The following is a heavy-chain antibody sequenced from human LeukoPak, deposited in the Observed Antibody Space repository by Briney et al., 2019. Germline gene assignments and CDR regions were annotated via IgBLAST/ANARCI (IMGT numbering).Heavy chain of an antibody. CDR3: ARVWGSDAGY. V-gene: IGHV3-66*01. D-gene: IGHD3-16*01. CDR1: GFTVSSNY. Sequence: GGSLRLSCAASGFTVSSNYMSWVRQAPGKGLEWVSGIYSGGSTYYADSVKGRFTISRDNSKNTLYLQMNSLRAEDTAVCYCARVWGSDAGYWGQGTLVAVSS. CDR2: IYSGGST. J-gene: IGHJ4*02.